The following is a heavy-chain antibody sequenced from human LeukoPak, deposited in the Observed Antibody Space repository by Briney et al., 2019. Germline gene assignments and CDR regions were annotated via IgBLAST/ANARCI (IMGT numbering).Heavy chain of an antibody. CDR1: GFIFSSYA. V-gene: IGHV3-23*01. J-gene: IGHJ6*02. D-gene: IGHD3-9*01. Sequence: GGSLRLSCAASGFIFSSYAMSWVRQAPGKGLEWVSAISGSGGSTYYADSVKGRFTISRDNSKNTLYLQMNSLRAEDTAVYYCAKGYFDWSYYYYGMDVWGQGTTVTVSS. CDR2: ISGSGGST. CDR3: AKGYFDWSYYYYGMDV.